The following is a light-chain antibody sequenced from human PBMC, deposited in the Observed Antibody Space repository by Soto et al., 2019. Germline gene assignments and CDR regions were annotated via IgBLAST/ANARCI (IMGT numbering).Light chain of an antibody. CDR3: QHYNDYSWT. CDR2: KTS. CDR1: QSISIW. Sequence: DIHMPQSPSTLSASVGDRVTITCRASQSISIWLAWYQQKPGKAPKLLIYKTSSLETGVPSRFSGSGSGTEFTLTISSLQPDDFATYDCQHYNDYSWTFGQGTKVDVK. V-gene: IGKV1-5*03. J-gene: IGKJ1*01.